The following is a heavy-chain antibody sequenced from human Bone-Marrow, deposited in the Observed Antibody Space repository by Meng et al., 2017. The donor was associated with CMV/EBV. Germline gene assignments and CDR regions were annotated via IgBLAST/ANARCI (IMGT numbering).Heavy chain of an antibody. D-gene: IGHD2-21*01. V-gene: IGHV3-30*04. Sequence: GESLKISCAASGFTFSSYAMHWVRQAPGKGLEWVAVISYDGSNKYYADSVKGRFTISRDNSKNTLYLQMNSLRAEDTAVYYCARDLAYCGGDCYPGWFDPWGQGNLVNVAS. CDR2: ISYDGSNK. J-gene: IGHJ5*02. CDR3: ARDLAYCGGDCYPGWFDP. CDR1: GFTFSSYA.